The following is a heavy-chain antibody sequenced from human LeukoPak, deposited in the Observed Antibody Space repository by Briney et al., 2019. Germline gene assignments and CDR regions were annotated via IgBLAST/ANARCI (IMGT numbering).Heavy chain of an antibody. CDR2: IKGDGSGT. D-gene: IGHD3-10*02. V-gene: IGHV3-74*01. CDR1: GFTFSSAW. Sequence: GGSLRLSCAASGFTFSSAWIHWVRQAPGKGLEWVSHIKGDGSGTIYADSVKGRFTISGDNAKNTVYLLMTSLRVEDTAVYYCVRGTMSTPGLDYWGQGILVTVSS. J-gene: IGHJ4*02. CDR3: VRGTMSTPGLDY.